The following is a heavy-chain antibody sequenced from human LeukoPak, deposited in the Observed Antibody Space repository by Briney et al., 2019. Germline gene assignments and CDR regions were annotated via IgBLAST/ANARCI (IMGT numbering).Heavy chain of an antibody. CDR3: ARSITMVRGVIDY. CDR2: ISSTGSTI. CDR1: GFTFSTYS. J-gene: IGHJ4*02. V-gene: IGHV3-48*02. Sequence: GGSLRLSCAASGFTFSTYSMNWVRQAPGKGLEWVSYISSTGSTIYYADSVKGRFTISRDNAKNSLYLQMNSLRDEDTAVYYCARSITMVRGVIDYWGQGTLVTVSS. D-gene: IGHD3-10*01.